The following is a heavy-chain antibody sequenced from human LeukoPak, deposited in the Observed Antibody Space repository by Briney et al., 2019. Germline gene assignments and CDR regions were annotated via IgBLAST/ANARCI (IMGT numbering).Heavy chain of an antibody. J-gene: IGHJ3*02. V-gene: IGHV4-59*01. CDR3: ARDHDTGNAFDI. CDR2: IYYSGST. CDR1: GGSISSYY. D-gene: IGHD5-18*01. Sequence: PSETLSLTCTVSGGSISSYYWSWIRQPPGKGLEWIGYIYYSGSTNYNPSLKSRVTISVDTSKNQFSLKLSSVTAADTAVYYCARDHDTGNAFDIWGQGTMVTGSS.